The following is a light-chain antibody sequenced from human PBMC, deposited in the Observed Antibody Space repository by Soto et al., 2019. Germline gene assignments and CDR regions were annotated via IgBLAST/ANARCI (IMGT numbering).Light chain of an antibody. J-gene: IGKJ1*01. CDR1: QSVSSN. CDR2: DVS. Sequence: DIVLTQSPGTLSLSPGERATLSCRASQSVSSNHLAWYQQKPGQAPRLLIYDVSNRATGIPARFSGSGSGTDFTLTISSLEPEDFAVYYCQQRSNWPRTFGQGTKVDIK. V-gene: IGKV3-11*01. CDR3: QQRSNWPRT.